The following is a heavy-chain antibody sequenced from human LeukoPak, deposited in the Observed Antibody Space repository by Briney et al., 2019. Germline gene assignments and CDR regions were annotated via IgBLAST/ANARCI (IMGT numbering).Heavy chain of an antibody. CDR1: GGSFNDYY. CDR3: ARLGGQQQLSHFDY. CDR2: INLRGST. D-gene: IGHD6-13*01. V-gene: IGHV4-34*01. Sequence: KSSETLSLTCAVYGGSFNDYYWNWIRQPPGKGLEWIGEINLRGSTTYNPSLKSRVTISLDESKNQFSLKLSSVTAADTAVYYCARLGGQQQLSHFDYWGQGTLVTVSS. J-gene: IGHJ4*02.